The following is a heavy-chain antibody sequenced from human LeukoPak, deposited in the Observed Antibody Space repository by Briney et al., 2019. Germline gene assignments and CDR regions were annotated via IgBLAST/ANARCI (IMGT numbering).Heavy chain of an antibody. J-gene: IGHJ4*02. CDR1: GYTFTGNY. CDR3: ARDHPPIGLLDY. CDR2: INPNSGGT. D-gene: IGHD2-21*02. V-gene: IGHV1-2*02. Sequence: ASVKVSCKASGYTFTGNYMHWVRQAPGQGLEWMGWINPNSGGTNYAQKFQGRVTMTRDTSTSTVYMELSSLRSEDTAVYYCARDHPPIGLLDYWGQGTLVTVSS.